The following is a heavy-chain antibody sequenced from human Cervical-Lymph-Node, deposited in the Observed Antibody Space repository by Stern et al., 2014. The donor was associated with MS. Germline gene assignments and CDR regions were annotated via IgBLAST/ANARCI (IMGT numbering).Heavy chain of an antibody. J-gene: IGHJ6*02. D-gene: IGHD3-16*01. CDR3: ARGLMITFGGNTVHGYHGLDV. CDR2: MNPKNGKT. CDR1: GYTFTSYD. Sequence: VQLEESGAEVKKPGASVKVSCKTSGYTFTSYDVSWVRQATGQGLEWMGWMNPKNGKTAYAPKFQGRVTMTRNTSISTAYMELSGLRSEDTAVYYCARGLMITFGGNTVHGYHGLDVWGQGTTVTVSS. V-gene: IGHV1-8*01.